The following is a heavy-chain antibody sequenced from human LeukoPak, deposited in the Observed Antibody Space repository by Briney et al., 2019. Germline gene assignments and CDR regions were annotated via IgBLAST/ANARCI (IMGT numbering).Heavy chain of an antibody. D-gene: IGHD5-18*01. CDR1: GGSFSGYY. J-gene: IGHJ3*02. CDR3: ARSSPNMVNAFDI. V-gene: IGHV4-34*01. CDR2: INHSGST. Sequence: SETLSLTCAVYGGSFSGYYWSWIRQPPGKGLEWIGEINHSGSTNYNPSLKSRVTISVDTSKNQFSLKLSSVTAADTAVYYCARSSPNMVNAFDIWGQGTMVTVSS.